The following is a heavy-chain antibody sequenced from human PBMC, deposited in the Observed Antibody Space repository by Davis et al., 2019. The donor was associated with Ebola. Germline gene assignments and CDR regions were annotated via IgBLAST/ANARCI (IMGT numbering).Heavy chain of an antibody. J-gene: IGHJ3*01. V-gene: IGHV3-23*01. Sequence: PGGSLRLSCAASGFVSRNYVMSWVRRAPGKGLEWVSTHGTSGDTYYADSVKGRFTISRDNSKNTLYLQMNGLRVEDTAIYYCAKDNRNIWSEVWGQGTMVTVSS. D-gene: IGHD2/OR15-2a*01. CDR3: AKDNRNIWSEV. CDR2: HGTSGDT. CDR1: GFVSRNYV.